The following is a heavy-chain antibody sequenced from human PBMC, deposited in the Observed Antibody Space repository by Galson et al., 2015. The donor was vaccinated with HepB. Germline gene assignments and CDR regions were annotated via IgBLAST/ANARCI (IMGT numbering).Heavy chain of an antibody. CDR2: INPSGGST. CDR3: AREGVVVITMDDAFDI. Sequence: SVKVSCKASGYTFTSYYMHWVRQAPGQGLEWMGIINPSGGSTSYAQKFQGRVTMTRDTSTSTVYMELSSLRSEDTAVYYCAREGVVVITMDDAFDIWGQGTMVTVSS. CDR1: GYTFTSYY. J-gene: IGHJ3*02. D-gene: IGHD3-22*01. V-gene: IGHV1-46*03.